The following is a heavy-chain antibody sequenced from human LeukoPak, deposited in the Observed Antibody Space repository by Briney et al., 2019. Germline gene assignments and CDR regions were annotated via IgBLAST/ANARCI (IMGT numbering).Heavy chain of an antibody. D-gene: IGHD3-22*01. V-gene: IGHV3-23*01. CDR2: ISPGGGPT. Sequence: GGSLRLSCAGSGFPFSSHGMNWVRQAPGKGLEWVSGISPGGGPTYYADSVKGRFTISRDNAKNTLYLQMNSLRAEDTAVYYCARGYDSSGYYSTNFDYWGQGTLVTVSS. CDR1: GFPFSSHG. J-gene: IGHJ4*02. CDR3: ARGYDSSGYYSTNFDY.